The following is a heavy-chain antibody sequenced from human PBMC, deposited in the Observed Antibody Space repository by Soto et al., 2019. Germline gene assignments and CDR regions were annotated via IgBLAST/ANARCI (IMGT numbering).Heavy chain of an antibody. CDR1: GGSISSPTYY. V-gene: IGHV4-39*01. D-gene: IGHD2-21*02. CDR3: ARQRTSVVTQAYFDV. J-gene: IGHJ4*02. Sequence: NPSGTLSLTCSVSGGSISSPTYYWGWIRQPTGKGLEWIGSIYYSGSTYYSPSLKSRVTISVDTSKDQFSLKLKSVTAADTALYFCARQRTSVVTQAYFDVWGPGSLVTVSS. CDR2: IYYSGST.